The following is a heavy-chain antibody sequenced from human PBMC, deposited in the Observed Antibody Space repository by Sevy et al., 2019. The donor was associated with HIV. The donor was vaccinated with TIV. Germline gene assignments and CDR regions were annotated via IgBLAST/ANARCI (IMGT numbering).Heavy chain of an antibody. D-gene: IGHD3-16*02. CDR1: GFSISSGYF. V-gene: IGHV4-38-2*02. CDR3: ARVLLRLWELSSMDS. CDR2: IYLTGTT. Sequence: PETLSLTCSVSGFSISSGYFWGWVRQPPGKGLEWIGSIYLTGTTYYKPSLKRRVTISVNTSKNQISLRLSSVTAADAAVYYCARVLLRLWELSSMDSWGQGTPVIVSS. J-gene: IGHJ4*02.